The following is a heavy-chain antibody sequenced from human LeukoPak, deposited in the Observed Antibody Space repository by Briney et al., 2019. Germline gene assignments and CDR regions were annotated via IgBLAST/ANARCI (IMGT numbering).Heavy chain of an antibody. V-gene: IGHV3-23*01. Sequence: PGGSLRLSCAASGFTFSSYAMSWVRQAPGKGLEWVSAFSGSGGSTYYVDSVKGRFTISRDNSKNTLYLQMNTLRAGDTAVYSCAKNGRGYSSDYFDYWGQGTLVTVSS. D-gene: IGHD5-18*01. CDR3: AKNGRGYSSDYFDY. CDR2: FSGSGGST. CDR1: GFTFSSYA. J-gene: IGHJ4*02.